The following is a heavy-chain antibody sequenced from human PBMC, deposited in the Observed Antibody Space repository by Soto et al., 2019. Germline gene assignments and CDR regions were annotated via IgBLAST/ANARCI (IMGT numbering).Heavy chain of an antibody. Sequence: LSLTFTVSGGSISSSSYYWGWIRQPPGKGLEWIGSIYYSGSTYYNPSLKSRVTISVDTSKNQFSLKLSSVTAADTAVYYCARHMRGYYRSSWFFDYWGQGTTVTVSS. CDR2: IYYSGST. J-gene: IGHJ4*03. CDR1: GGSISSSSYY. D-gene: IGHD6-13*01. V-gene: IGHV4-39*01. CDR3: ARHMRGYYRSSWFFDY.